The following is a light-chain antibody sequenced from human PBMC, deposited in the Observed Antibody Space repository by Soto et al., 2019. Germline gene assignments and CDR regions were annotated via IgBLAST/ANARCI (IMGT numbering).Light chain of an antibody. Sequence: EIVLTQSPATLSLSPGEGATLSCTACQSVSSYLVWYQQKPGQAPRLLIYDASKRATGIPARFSGSGSGTDFTLTISSLEPEDFAVYYCQQRSSRPPMYTFGQGTKV. J-gene: IGKJ2*01. CDR2: DAS. V-gene: IGKV3-11*01. CDR1: QSVSSY. CDR3: QQRSSRPPMYT.